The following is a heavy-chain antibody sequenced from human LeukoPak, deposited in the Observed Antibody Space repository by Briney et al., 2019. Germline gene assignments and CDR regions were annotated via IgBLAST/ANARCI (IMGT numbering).Heavy chain of an antibody. CDR1: GGSISSGGYS. D-gene: IGHD3-3*01. CDR2: IYHSGST. CDR3: ARSWRGVTVWFDY. Sequence: SETLSLTCAVSGGSISSGGYSWSWIRQPPGKGLEWIGYIYHSGSTYYNPSLKSRVTISVDRSKNQFSLKLSSVTAADTAVYYCARSWRGVTVWFDYWGQGTLVTVSS. J-gene: IGHJ4*02. V-gene: IGHV4-30-2*01.